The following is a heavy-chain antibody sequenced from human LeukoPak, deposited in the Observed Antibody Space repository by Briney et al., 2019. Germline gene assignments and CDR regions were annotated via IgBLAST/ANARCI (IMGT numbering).Heavy chain of an antibody. CDR1: GFTFSSYW. CDR2: INSDGSST. D-gene: IGHD3-22*01. V-gene: IGHV3-74*01. Sequence: PGGSLRLSCAASGFTFSSYWMHWVRQAPGKGLVWVSRINSDGSSTSYADSVKGRFTISRDNAKNTLYLQMNSLRAEDTAVYYCASLYYYDSSGYFPFDYWGQGTLVTVSS. J-gene: IGHJ4*02. CDR3: ASLYYYDSSGYFPFDY.